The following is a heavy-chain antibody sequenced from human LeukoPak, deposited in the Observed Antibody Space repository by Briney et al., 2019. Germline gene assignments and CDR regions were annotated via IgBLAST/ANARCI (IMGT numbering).Heavy chain of an antibody. D-gene: IGHD5-18*01. CDR1: GYTFTSYG. CDR2: ISAYNGNT. CDR3: ARGTAMSFLYYFDY. V-gene: IGHV1-18*04. Sequence: GASVKVSCKASGYTFTSYGISWVRQAPGQGLEWMGWISAYNGNTNYAQKLQGRVAMTTDTSTSTAYMELRSLRSDDTAVYYCARGTAMSFLYYFDYWGQGTLVTVSS. J-gene: IGHJ4*02.